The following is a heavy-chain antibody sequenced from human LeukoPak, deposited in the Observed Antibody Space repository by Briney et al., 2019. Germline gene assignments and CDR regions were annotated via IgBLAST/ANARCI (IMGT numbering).Heavy chain of an antibody. CDR1: GFTSFSGHR. CDR2: IKYDGSER. Sequence: PGESLRLSCTVSGFTSFSGHRMTWVRQAPGKGLEWVANIKYDGSERTYGDSVEGRFIISRDNSQNSVYLQMNSLRAEDTAVYYCAKDGSGGNCVDYWGQGTLVTVSS. D-gene: IGHD2-15*01. V-gene: IGHV3-7*01. CDR3: AKDGSGGNCVDY. J-gene: IGHJ4*02.